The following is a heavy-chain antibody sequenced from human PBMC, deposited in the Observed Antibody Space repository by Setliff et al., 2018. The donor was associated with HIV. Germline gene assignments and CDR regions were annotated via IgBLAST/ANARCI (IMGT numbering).Heavy chain of an antibody. CDR3: ARDHMSVGAWVGATSRGLFQH. J-gene: IGHJ1*01. CDR1: GYTFTGYS. Sequence: ASVKVSCKASGYTFTGYSIHWVRQAPGQGLEWMGWIKPNSGVTNFAQKFQGRVTMTRDTSISTAYMELNRLRSDDTAVYYCARDHMSVGAWVGATSRGLFQHWGQGTLVTVSS. CDR2: IKPNSGVT. V-gene: IGHV1-2*02. D-gene: IGHD1-26*01.